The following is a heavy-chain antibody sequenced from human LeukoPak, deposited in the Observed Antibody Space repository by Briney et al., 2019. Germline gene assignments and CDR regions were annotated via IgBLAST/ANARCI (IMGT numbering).Heavy chain of an antibody. CDR1: GFTFSSYA. CDR2: ISGSGGST. D-gene: IGHD2-2*01. V-gene: IGHV3-23*01. Sequence: GGSLRLSCAASGFTFSSYAMSWVRQAPGKGLEWVSAISGSGGSTYYADSVKGRFTISRDNSKNTLYLQMNSLRAKDTAVYYCAKGDCSSTSCFSDYWGQGTLVTVSS. J-gene: IGHJ4*02. CDR3: AKGDCSSTSCFSDY.